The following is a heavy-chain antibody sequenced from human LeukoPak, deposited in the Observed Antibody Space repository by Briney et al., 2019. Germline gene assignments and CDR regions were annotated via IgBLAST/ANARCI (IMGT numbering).Heavy chain of an antibody. CDR3: ARHFGVLTGYPYWYFDL. J-gene: IGHJ2*01. V-gene: IGHV4-59*08. Sequence: SETLSLTCSVSGASVSDYYWSWIRQPPGKGLEWIAYIYYSGSTNYNPSLNSRVTISLDTSKNQFSLRLNSVTAADTAVYYCARHFGVLTGYPYWYFDLWGRGTLVTVSS. CDR1: GASVSDYY. CDR2: IYYSGST. D-gene: IGHD3-9*01.